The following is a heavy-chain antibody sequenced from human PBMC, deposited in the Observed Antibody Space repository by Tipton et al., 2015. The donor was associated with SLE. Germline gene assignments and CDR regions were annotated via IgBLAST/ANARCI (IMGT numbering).Heavy chain of an antibody. D-gene: IGHD1-26*01. CDR2: IYYSGST. CDR3: ARALVGAGLPAHDDY. Sequence: TLSLTCTVSGGSISSYYWSWIRQPPGKGLEWIGYIYYSGSTNYNPSLKSRVTISVDTSKNQFSLKLSYVTAADTAVYYCARALVGAGLPAHDDYWGQGTLVTVSS. J-gene: IGHJ4*02. V-gene: IGHV4-59*01. CDR1: GGSISSYY.